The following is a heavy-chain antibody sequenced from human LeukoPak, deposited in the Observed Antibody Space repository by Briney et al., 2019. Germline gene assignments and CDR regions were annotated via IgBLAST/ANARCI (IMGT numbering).Heavy chain of an antibody. CDR3: ARAKNNLLRVDTVNLDY. D-gene: IGHD5-18*01. CDR2: IYYSGST. J-gene: IGHJ4*02. CDR1: GGSISSYY. Sequence: KPSETLSLTCTVSGGSISSYYWSWIRQPPGKGLEWIGYIYYSGSTNYNPSLKSRVTISVDTSKNQFSLKLSSVTAADTAVYYCARAKNNLLRVDTVNLDYWGQGTLVTVSS. V-gene: IGHV4-59*12.